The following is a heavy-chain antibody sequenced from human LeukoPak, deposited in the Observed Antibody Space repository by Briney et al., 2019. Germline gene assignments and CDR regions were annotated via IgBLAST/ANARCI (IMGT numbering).Heavy chain of an antibody. V-gene: IGHV4-30-4*07. CDR2: IYYSGSS. J-gene: IGHJ1*01. CDR1: GRSLSMGGYA. Sequence: PQCLSLTCVVSGRSLSMGGYAWSWIRHPPGKGLEWIAYIYYSGSSNYNPALKHRVKMSVDTSKNQFALKPSTVTAADTSVYYCARGREYFQHWGKGTLVTVSS. CDR3: ARGREYFQH.